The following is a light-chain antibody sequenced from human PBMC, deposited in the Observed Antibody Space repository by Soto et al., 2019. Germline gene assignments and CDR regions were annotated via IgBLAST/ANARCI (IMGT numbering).Light chain of an antibody. CDR2: SNT. V-gene: IGLV1-44*01. J-gene: IGLJ2*01. CDR3: AAWDDSLNGVV. Sequence: QLVLTQPPSASGTRGQTIAISCSGGSSNIGSHTVNWYQQLPGTAPRLLIYSNTQRPSGVPDRFSGSKSGTSASLAISGLQSEYEGDYYCAAWDDSLNGVVFGGGTKLTVL. CDR1: SSNIGSHT.